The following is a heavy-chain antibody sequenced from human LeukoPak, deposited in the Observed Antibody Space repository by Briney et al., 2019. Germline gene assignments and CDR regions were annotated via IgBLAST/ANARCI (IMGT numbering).Heavy chain of an antibody. CDR1: GFTFSNAW. CDR2: IKSKTDGGTT. D-gene: IGHD3-10*01. CDR3: TGGVYGSGSFDY. V-gene: IGHV3-15*01. J-gene: IGHJ4*02. Sequence: GGSLRLSCAASGFTFSNAWMSWVRQAPGKGLECVVRIKSKTDGGTTDYAAPVKGRFTISRDDSKNTLYLQMNSLKTEDTAVYYCTGGVYGSGSFDYWGQGTLVTVSS.